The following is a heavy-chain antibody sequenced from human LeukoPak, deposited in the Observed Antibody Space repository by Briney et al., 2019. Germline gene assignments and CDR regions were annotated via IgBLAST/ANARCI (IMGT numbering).Heavy chain of an antibody. CDR2: INHSGST. J-gene: IGHJ4*02. CDR1: GGSISSYY. V-gene: IGHV4-34*01. D-gene: IGHD2-2*01. Sequence: SETLSLTCTVSGGSISSYYWSWIRQPPGKGLEWIGEINHSGSTNYNPSLKSRVTISVDTSKNQFSLKLSSVTAADTAVYYCARPNEGSSYQPRGYFDYWGQGTLVTVSS. CDR3: ARPNEGSSYQPRGYFDY.